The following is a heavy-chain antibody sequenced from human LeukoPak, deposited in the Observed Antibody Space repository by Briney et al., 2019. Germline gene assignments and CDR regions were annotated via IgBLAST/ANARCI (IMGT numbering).Heavy chain of an antibody. J-gene: IGHJ5*02. CDR3: ARDDQYCSSTSCYSGWFDP. D-gene: IGHD2-2*01. V-gene: IGHV3-21*01. Sequence: GGSLRLSCAASGFTFSSYSMNWVRQAPGKGLEWVSSISSSSSYICYADSVKGRFTISRDNAKNSLYLQMNSLRAEDTAVYYCARDDQYCSSTSCYSGWFDPWGQGTLVTVSS. CDR2: ISSSSSYI. CDR1: GFTFSSYS.